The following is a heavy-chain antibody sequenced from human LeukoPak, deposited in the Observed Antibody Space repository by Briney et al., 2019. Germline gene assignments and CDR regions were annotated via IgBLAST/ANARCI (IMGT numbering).Heavy chain of an antibody. Sequence: ASVKVSCKASGYTFTSYGISWVRQAPGQGLEWMGWISAYNGNTNYAQKLQGRVTMTTDTSTSTAYMELRSLRSDDTAVYYCARSEPMVTMSDYWGQGILVTVSS. CDR1: GYTFTSYG. V-gene: IGHV1-18*04. CDR3: ARSEPMVTMSDY. D-gene: IGHD5-18*01. CDR2: ISAYNGNT. J-gene: IGHJ4*02.